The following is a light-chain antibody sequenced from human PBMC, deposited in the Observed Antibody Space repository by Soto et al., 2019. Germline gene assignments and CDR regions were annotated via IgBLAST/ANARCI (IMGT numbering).Light chain of an antibody. CDR1: QSVSSY. J-gene: IGKJ1*01. V-gene: IGKV3-20*01. CDR2: GAP. Sequence: EIVMTQSPGTLSLSPGERATLSCRASQSVSSYLAWYQQKPGQAPRLLIFGAPSRATGIPDRFSGSGSGTDFTLTISRLEPEDFAVYFCQQYGSSPTTFGQGTKVDIK. CDR3: QQYGSSPTT.